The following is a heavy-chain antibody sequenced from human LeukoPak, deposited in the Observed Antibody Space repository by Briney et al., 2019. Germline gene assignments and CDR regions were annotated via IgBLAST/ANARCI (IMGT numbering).Heavy chain of an antibody. CDR2: ISYDGSNK. CDR1: GFTFSSYG. J-gene: IGHJ4*02. V-gene: IGHV3-30*18. Sequence: PGGSLRLSCAASGFTFSSYGMHWVRQAPGKGLEWVAVISYDGSNKYYADSVKGRFTISRDNSKNTLYLQMNSLRAEDTAVYYCAKAGCSGGSCYSDYFDYWGQGTLVTVSS. D-gene: IGHD2-15*01. CDR3: AKAGCSGGSCYSDYFDY.